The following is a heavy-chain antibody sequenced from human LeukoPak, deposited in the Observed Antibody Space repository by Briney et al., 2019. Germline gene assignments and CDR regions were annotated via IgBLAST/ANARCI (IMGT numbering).Heavy chain of an antibody. V-gene: IGHV3-21*01. CDR2: ISPSGDST. Sequence: PGGSLRLSCTGSGFTFSGYTMNWVRQAPGQGLEWVSSISPSGDSTWNADSVKGRFTIFRDNSRNSVTLQMNSLRADDTAMHYCGRDVLGETGAGGPWGQGALVTVSS. CDR1: GFTFSGYT. D-gene: IGHD3-10*01. J-gene: IGHJ5*02. CDR3: GRDVLGETGAGGP.